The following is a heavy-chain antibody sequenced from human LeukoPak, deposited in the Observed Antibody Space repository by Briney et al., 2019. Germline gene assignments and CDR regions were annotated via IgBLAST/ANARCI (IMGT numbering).Heavy chain of an antibody. J-gene: IGHJ6*03. CDR3: ARGRGRGSGTYYRENSYYYYYYMDV. D-gene: IGHD3-10*01. CDR2: IYYSGST. CDR1: GGSISSSSYY. V-gene: IGHV4-39*07. Sequence: SETLSLTCTVSGGSISSSSYYWGWSRQPPGKGLEWIGSIYYSGSTYYNPSLKSRVTISVDTSKNQFSLKLSSVTAADTAVYYCARGRGRGSGTYYRENSYYYYYYMDVWGKGTTVTISS.